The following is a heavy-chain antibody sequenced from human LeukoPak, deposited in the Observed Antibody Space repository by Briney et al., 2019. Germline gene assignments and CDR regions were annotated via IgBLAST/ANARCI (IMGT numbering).Heavy chain of an antibody. J-gene: IGHJ5*02. CDR3: ARVVRYSYGSNWFDP. D-gene: IGHD5-18*01. CDR2: ISAYNGNT. Sequence: GASVKVSCKASGYTFTSYGISWVRQAPGQGLEWMGWISAYNGNTNYAQKLQGRVTMTTDTSTSTAYMELRSLRSDDTAVYYCARVVRYSYGSNWFDPWGQGTLVTVSS. CDR1: GYTFTSYG. V-gene: IGHV1-18*01.